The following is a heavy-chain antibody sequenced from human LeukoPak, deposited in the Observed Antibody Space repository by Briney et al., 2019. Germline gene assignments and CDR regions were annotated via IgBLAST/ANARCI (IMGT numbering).Heavy chain of an antibody. V-gene: IGHV3-23*01. CDR3: ARALWSGPVYYGMDV. Sequence: GGSLRLSCAASGFTFSSYAMSWVRQAPGKGLEWVSTISGSDGSTFYADSVKGRFTISRDNSKNTLDLQMNNLRAEGTAVYYCARALWSGPVYYGMDVWGQGTTVTVSS. D-gene: IGHD3-10*01. CDR1: GFTFSSYA. J-gene: IGHJ6*02. CDR2: ISGSDGST.